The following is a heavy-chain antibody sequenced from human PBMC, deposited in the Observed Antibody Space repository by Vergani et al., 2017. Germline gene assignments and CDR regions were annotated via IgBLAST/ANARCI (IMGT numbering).Heavy chain of an antibody. V-gene: IGHV1-18*01. CDR1: GYTFTSYG. J-gene: IGHJ4*02. Sequence: QVQLVQSGAEVKKPGASVKVSCKASGYTFTSYGISWVRQAPGQGLEWMGIINPSGGSTSYAQKFQGRVTMTTDTSTSTAYMELRSLRSDDTAVYYCARESGYSSSSDYWGQGTLVTVSS. D-gene: IGHD6-6*01. CDR2: INPSGGST. CDR3: ARESGYSSSSDY.